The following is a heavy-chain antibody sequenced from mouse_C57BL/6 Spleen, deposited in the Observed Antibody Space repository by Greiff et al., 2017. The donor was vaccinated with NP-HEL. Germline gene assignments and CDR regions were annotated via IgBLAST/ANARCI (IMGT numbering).Heavy chain of an antibody. CDR2: IYPGSGST. D-gene: IGHD2-3*01. CDR3: AREGIYDGYYDDY. J-gene: IGHJ2*01. Sequence: QVQLKQSGAELVKPGASVKMSCKASGYTFTSYWITWVKQRPGQGLEWIGDIYPGSGSTNYNEKFKSKATLTVDTSSSTAYMQLSSLTSEDSAVYYCAREGIYDGYYDDYWGQGTTLTVSS. CDR1: GYTFTSYW. V-gene: IGHV1-55*01.